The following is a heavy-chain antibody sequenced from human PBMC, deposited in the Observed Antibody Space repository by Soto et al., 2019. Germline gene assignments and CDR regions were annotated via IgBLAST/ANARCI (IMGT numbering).Heavy chain of an antibody. CDR1: GGSISSYY. Sequence: SETLSLTCTVSGGSISSYYWSWIRQPPGKGLEWIGYIYYSGSTNYNPSLKSRVTISVDTSKNQFSLKLSSVTAADTAVYYCARSRGSYAPHYYYYGMDVWGQGTTVTVSS. CDR3: ARSRGSYAPHYYYYGMDV. V-gene: IGHV4-59*01. CDR2: IYYSGST. D-gene: IGHD1-26*01. J-gene: IGHJ6*01.